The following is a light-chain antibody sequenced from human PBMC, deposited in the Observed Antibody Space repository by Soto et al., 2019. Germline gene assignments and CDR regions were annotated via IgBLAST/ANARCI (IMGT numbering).Light chain of an antibody. CDR1: QSISGW. J-gene: IGKJ2*01. Sequence: DIQMTQSPSTLSASVGDRVTITCRASQSISGWLAWYQQKPGKAPNLLIYDVSSLESGVPSRFSGSGSGTEFTLTISSLQPDDFATYDCQQYKSYPYTFGQGTKVEIK. CDR2: DVS. V-gene: IGKV1-5*01. CDR3: QQYKSYPYT.